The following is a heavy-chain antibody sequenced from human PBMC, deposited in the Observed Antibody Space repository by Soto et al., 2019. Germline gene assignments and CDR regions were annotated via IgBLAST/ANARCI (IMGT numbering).Heavy chain of an antibody. V-gene: IGHV1-69*13. CDR3: AVRDGYNRGKFDY. CDR2: IIPIFGTA. J-gene: IGHJ4*02. D-gene: IGHD5-12*01. CDR1: GGTFSSYA. Sequence: ASVKVSCKSSGGTFSSYAISWVRQAPGQGLEWMGGIIPIFGTANYAQKFQGRVTITADESTSTAYMELSSLRSEDTAVYYCAVRDGYNRGKFDYWGQGTLATVSS.